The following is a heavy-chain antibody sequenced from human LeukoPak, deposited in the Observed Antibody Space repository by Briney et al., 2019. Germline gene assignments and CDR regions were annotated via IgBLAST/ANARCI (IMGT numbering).Heavy chain of an antibody. CDR2: IKQDGTEK. J-gene: IGHJ3*02. Sequence: GGSLRLSCAASGFTFRNYWMSWVRQAPGKGLEWVANIKQDGTEKYYVDSVKGRFTISGDNAKNSLYLQMNSLRAEDTAVYYCARKGGSRDAFDIWGQGTMVTVSS. V-gene: IGHV3-7*01. CDR3: ARKGGSRDAFDI. CDR1: GFTFRNYW. D-gene: IGHD2-15*01.